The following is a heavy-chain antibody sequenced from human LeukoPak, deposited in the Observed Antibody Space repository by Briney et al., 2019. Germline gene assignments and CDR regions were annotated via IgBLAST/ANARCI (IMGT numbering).Heavy chain of an antibody. Sequence: GGSLRLSCAASGFSFSSYWMHWVRQAPGKGLVWVSRINSEGSSTSYADSVKGRFTISRDNAKNTLSLERNSLRAEDTAVYYCARDQRYCSSTSCYRMIWFDAWGQGALVTVSS. CDR3: ARDQRYCSSTSCYRMIWFDA. D-gene: IGHD2-2*02. CDR1: GFSFSSYW. V-gene: IGHV3-74*01. J-gene: IGHJ5*02. CDR2: INSEGSST.